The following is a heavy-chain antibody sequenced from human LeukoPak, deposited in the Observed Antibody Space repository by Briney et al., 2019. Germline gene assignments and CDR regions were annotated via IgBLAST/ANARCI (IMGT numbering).Heavy chain of an antibody. CDR3: ASSGASGYALY. CDR1: GFTVSSNY. Sequence: GGSLRLSCAASGFTVSSNYMSWLRQSPGEALEWVSVIYSVGSTYCAPSVKGPFTHSRDNSKNTLYLQMNSLRAEDTVVYYCASSGASGYALYWGQGTLVTVSS. J-gene: IGHJ4*02. V-gene: IGHV3-53*01. D-gene: IGHD5-12*01. CDR2: IYSVGST.